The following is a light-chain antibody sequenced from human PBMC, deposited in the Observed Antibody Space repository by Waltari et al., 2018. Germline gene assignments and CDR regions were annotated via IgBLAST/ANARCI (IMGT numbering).Light chain of an antibody. J-gene: IGKJ1*01. CDR1: QTVGRSS. CDR3: QQHGTLPAT. CDR2: RAS. Sequence: EIVLTQSPGTASLSPGERVTLPCRASQTVGRSSLAWYQQKPGQAPRLVIYRASSRATGIPDRFSGSGSGTDFSLTISRLEPEDFAVYYCQQHGTLPATFGQGTKVEIK. V-gene: IGKV3-20*01.